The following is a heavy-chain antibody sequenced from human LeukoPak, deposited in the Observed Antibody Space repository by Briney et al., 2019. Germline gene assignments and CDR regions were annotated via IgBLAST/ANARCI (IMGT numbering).Heavy chain of an antibody. J-gene: IGHJ5*02. D-gene: IGHD3-10*01. V-gene: IGHV5-51*01. CDR3: ARRAGGYYGGGGSFGP. CDR2: IYPGDSDT. Sequence: GESLKISCKGSGYSFTSYWIGWVRQMPGKGLEWMGIIYPGDSDTRYSPSFQGQVTISADKSISTAYLQWSSLKASDTAMYYCARRAGGYYGGGGSFGPWGQGTLVTVSS. CDR1: GYSFTSYW.